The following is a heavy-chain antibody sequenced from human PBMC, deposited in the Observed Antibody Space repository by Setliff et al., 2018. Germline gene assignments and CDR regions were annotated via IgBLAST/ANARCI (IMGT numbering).Heavy chain of an antibody. CDR3: VRITSGRLDFDY. CDR2: INVGGTNT. D-gene: IGHD6-19*01. Sequence: GGSLRLSCAASGFTFSSFAMSWVRQAPGKRLEWVSIINVGGTNTYYRDSVKGRFTISRDNSKSTLYLQMNSLRAEDSAVYYCVRITSGRLDFDYWGQGTPVTVSS. J-gene: IGHJ4*02. CDR1: GFTFSSFA. V-gene: IGHV3-23*01.